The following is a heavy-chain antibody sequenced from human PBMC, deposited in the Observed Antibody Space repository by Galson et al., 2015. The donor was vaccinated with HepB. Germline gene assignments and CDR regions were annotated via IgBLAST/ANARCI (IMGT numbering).Heavy chain of an antibody. CDR1: GFTFSSYA. Sequence: SLRLSCAASGFTFSSYAMHWVRQAPGKGLEWVAVISYDGSNKYYADSVKGRFTISRDNSKNTLYLQMNSLRAEDTAVYYCARPGGDYVGWYFDLWGRGTLVTVSS. D-gene: IGHD4-17*01. V-gene: IGHV3-30-3*01. J-gene: IGHJ2*01. CDR2: ISYDGSNK. CDR3: ARPGGDYVGWYFDL.